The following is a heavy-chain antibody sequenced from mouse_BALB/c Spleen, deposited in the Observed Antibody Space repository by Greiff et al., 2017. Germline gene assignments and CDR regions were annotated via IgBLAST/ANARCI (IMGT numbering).Heavy chain of an antibody. Sequence: EVQLQESGAELVKPGASVKLSCTASGFNIKDTYMHWVKQRPEQGLEWIGRIDPANGNTKYDPKFQGKATITADTSSNTAYLQLSSLTSEDTAVYYCAREEFGSSSFDYWGQGTTLTVSS. CDR3: AREEFGSSSFDY. V-gene: IGHV14-3*02. CDR2: IDPANGNT. CDR1: GFNIKDTY. J-gene: IGHJ2*01. D-gene: IGHD1-1*01.